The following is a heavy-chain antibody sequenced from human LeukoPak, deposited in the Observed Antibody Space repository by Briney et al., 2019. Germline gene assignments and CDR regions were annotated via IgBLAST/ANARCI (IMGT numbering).Heavy chain of an antibody. Sequence: PGGSLRLSCVASGFTFGKYWMSWVRQAPGKGVEWVANIKLDGSEKDYVDSVKGRFTISRDNTKNSLYLQMNSLRAEDTAVFYCARDQYDTWSRRGNFDSWGQGTLVIVSS. CDR3: ARDQYDTWSRRGNFDS. CDR1: GFTFGKYW. J-gene: IGHJ4*02. CDR2: IKLDGSEK. V-gene: IGHV3-7*03. D-gene: IGHD3-3*01.